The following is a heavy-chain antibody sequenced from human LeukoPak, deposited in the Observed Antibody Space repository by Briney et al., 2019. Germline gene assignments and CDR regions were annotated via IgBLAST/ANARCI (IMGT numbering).Heavy chain of an antibody. CDR1: GASFNSDDQY. J-gene: IGHJ4*02. CDR2: IHPSGML. CDR3: SRGLDSRKLGY. V-gene: IGHV4-31*03. D-gene: IGHD3-22*01. Sequence: KASETLSLTCTVSGASFNSDDQYWNWIRQSPGKGLEWIGSIHPSGMLYNNPSLESRVTMSRDTSKNQFSLNLNSVTAADTAVYFCSRGLDSRKLGYWGQVILVTVSS.